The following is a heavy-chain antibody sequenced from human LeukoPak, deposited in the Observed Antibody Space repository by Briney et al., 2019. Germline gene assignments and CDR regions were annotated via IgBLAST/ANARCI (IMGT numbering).Heavy chain of an antibody. J-gene: IGHJ3*02. Sequence: RPSETLSLTCTVSGGSISSYYWSWIRQPPGKGLEWIGYIYYSGSTTYNPSLKSRVTISIDTSKNQFSLKLTSVTAADTALYYCARGANYGDYGLDAFDIWVQGTMVTVSS. V-gene: IGHV4-59*01. CDR2: IYYSGST. D-gene: IGHD4-17*01. CDR1: GGSISSYY. CDR3: ARGANYGDYGLDAFDI.